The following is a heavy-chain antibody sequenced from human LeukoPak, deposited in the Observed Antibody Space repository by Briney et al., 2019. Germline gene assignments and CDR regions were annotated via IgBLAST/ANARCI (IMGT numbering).Heavy chain of an antibody. CDR2: ISGDGGST. CDR3: AKDKGGSSWYYLDS. Sequence: GGSLRLSCAASGFTFDYYAMHWVRQAPGKGLEWLSFISGDGGSTYYADSVKGRFTISRDNNKNSLYLQMNSLRTEDTALYYCAKDKGGSSWYYLDSWGQGTLVTVSS. V-gene: IGHV3-43*02. D-gene: IGHD6-13*01. J-gene: IGHJ4*02. CDR1: GFTFDYYA.